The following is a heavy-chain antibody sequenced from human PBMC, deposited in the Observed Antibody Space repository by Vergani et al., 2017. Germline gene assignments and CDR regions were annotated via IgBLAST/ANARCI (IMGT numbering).Heavy chain of an antibody. Sequence: QVQLVESGGGVVQPGRSLRLSCAASGVSFSGYGMHWVRQAPGKGLEWVAFIRFDGSNKYYADSVKGRFTISRDNSKNTLFLQMNSLRAEDTAVYYCAKDMVHYDILTGPNFDYGGQGTPVTVSS. J-gene: IGHJ4*02. V-gene: IGHV3-30*02. D-gene: IGHD3-9*01. CDR2: IRFDGSNK. CDR1: GVSFSGYG. CDR3: AKDMVHYDILTGPNFDY.